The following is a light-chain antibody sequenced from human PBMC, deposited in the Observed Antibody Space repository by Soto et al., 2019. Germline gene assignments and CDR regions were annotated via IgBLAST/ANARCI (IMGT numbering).Light chain of an antibody. CDR1: SGHSTYI. CDR2: VEGSGSY. J-gene: IGLJ3*02. Sequence: QPVLTQSSSASASLGSSVKLTCTLSSGHSTYIIAWHQQQPEKAPRYLMKVEGSGSYNKGSGVPDRFSCSSSGADRYLTISNVQFEEEADYYCETWDSRPWVFGGGTKLTVL. CDR3: ETWDSRPWV. V-gene: IGLV4-60*02.